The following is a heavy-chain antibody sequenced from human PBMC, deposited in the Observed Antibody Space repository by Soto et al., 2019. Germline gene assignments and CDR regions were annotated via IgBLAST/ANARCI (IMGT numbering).Heavy chain of an antibody. D-gene: IGHD1-26*01. CDR3: ATFRKWELPGPLDY. J-gene: IGHJ4*02. CDR1: GYTFTSYD. Sequence: ASVKVSCKASGYTFTSYDINWVRQATGQGLEWMGWMNPNSGNTGYAQEFQGRVTMTEDTSTDTAYMELSSLRSEDTAVYYCATFRKWELPGPLDYWGQGTLVTVSS. CDR2: MNPNSGNT. V-gene: IGHV1-8*01.